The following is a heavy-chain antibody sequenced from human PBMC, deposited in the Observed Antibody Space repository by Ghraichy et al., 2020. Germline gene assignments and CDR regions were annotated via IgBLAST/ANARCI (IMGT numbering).Heavy chain of an antibody. CDR3: ARASPMDPGFDY. CDR2: IYYSGST. D-gene: IGHD3-10*01. V-gene: IGHV4-59*01. CDR1: GGSISSYY. Sequence: SETLSLTCTVSGGSISSYYWSWIRQPPGKGLEWIGYIYYSGSTNYNPSLKSRVTISVDTSKNQFSLKLSSVTAADTAVYYCARASPMDPGFDYWGQGTLVTVSS. J-gene: IGHJ4*02.